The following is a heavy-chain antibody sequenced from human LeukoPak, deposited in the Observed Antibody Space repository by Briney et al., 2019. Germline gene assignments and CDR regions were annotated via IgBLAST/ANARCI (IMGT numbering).Heavy chain of an antibody. CDR1: GFTVSSYY. J-gene: IGHJ4*02. Sequence: RPGGSMRLSCAASGFTVSSYYMSWVRQAPGKGLEWVSLIYSGGSTYYADSVKGRFTLSRDNSKDTLYLQMNSLRADDTAVYYCARGRGTYYFDYWGQGTLVTVSS. V-gene: IGHV3-53*01. CDR3: ARGRGTYYFDY. CDR2: IYSGGST. D-gene: IGHD3-10*01.